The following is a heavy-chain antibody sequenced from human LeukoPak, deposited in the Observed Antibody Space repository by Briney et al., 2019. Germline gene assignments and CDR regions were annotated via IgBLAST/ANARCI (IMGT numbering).Heavy chain of an antibody. J-gene: IGHJ4*02. Sequence: SVKVSCKASGGTFSSYTISWVRQAPGQGLEWMGRIIPILGIANYAQKFQGRVTITADKSTSTAYMELSSLRSEDTAVYYCARDPTIFGVVINRYYLDYWGQGTLVTVSS. D-gene: IGHD3-3*01. CDR1: GGTFSSYT. CDR3: ARDPTIFGVVINRYYLDY. V-gene: IGHV1-69*04. CDR2: IIPILGIA.